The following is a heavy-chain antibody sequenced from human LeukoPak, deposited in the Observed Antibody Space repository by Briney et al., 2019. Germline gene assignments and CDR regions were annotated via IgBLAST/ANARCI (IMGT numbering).Heavy chain of an antibody. V-gene: IGHV3-23*01. CDR3: ASGRWLGYFDY. D-gene: IGHD6-19*01. Sequence: GGSLRLSCAASGFTFSSYAMSWVRQAPGKGLRWVSTIGVGGDDTYYADSVKGRFTISRDKSKNTLYLQMNSLRAEDTALYYCASGRWLGYFDYWGQGTLVTVSS. CDR2: IGVGGDDT. J-gene: IGHJ4*02. CDR1: GFTFSSYA.